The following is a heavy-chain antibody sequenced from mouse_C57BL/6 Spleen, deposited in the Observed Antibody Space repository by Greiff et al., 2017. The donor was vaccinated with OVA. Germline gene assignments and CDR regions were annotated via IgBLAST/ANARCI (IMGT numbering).Heavy chain of an antibody. CDR2: IDPENGDT. D-gene: IGHD1-1*01. Sequence: VQLQQSGAELVRPGASVKLSCTASGFNITDDYMHWVKQRPEQGLEWIGWIDPENGDTEYASKFQGKATITADTSSNTAYLQLSSLTSEDTAGYYCTTFITTVVVPFAYWGQGTLVTVSA. J-gene: IGHJ3*01. CDR3: TTFITTVVVPFAY. CDR1: GFNITDDY. V-gene: IGHV14-4*01.